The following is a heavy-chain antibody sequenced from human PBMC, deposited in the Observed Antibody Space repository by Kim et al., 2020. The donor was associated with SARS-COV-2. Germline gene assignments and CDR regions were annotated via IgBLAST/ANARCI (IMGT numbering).Heavy chain of an antibody. V-gene: IGHV4-59*01. D-gene: IGHD3-10*01. CDR2: IHYSGRA. Sequence: SETLSLTCTVSGGSLSPYYCSWIRQPPGKGLEWIWYIHYSGRANSSPSLKSRIPISIDTSKNHFSLNLTSVTAADTAKYFCARFQHGSGSYLDPFDFWGQGTLVTVSS. J-gene: IGHJ3*01. CDR3: ARFQHGSGSYLDPFDF. CDR1: GGSLSPYY.